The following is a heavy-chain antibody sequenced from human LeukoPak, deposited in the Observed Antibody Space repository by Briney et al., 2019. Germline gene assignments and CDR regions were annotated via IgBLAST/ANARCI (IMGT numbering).Heavy chain of an antibody. CDR1: GGSISSFY. Sequence: SETLSLTCSVSGGSISSFYWSWVRQPAGKGLEWIGRIFASGGTSYNPSLKSRVTISVDKSKNQFSLNLSSVTAADTAGYFCARAWVTGIKNYYYYYMDVWGKGTTVTVSS. D-gene: IGHD2-21*02. V-gene: IGHV4-4*07. J-gene: IGHJ6*03. CDR3: ARAWVTGIKNYYYYYMDV. CDR2: IFASGGT.